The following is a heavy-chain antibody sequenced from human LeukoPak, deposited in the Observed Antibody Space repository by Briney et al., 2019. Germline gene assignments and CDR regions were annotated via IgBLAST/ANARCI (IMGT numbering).Heavy chain of an antibody. Sequence: PGGSLRLSCVASGFTFSNYEMTWVRQSPGKGLEWVSYISSSGDTIYYADSVKGRFTIFRDNSKNSLFLQMNSLRADDTALYFCARDYRSGFPIDYWGQGTLVTVSS. CDR2: ISSSGDTI. D-gene: IGHD3-10*01. CDR3: ARDYRSGFPIDY. J-gene: IGHJ4*02. CDR1: GFTFSNYE. V-gene: IGHV3-48*03.